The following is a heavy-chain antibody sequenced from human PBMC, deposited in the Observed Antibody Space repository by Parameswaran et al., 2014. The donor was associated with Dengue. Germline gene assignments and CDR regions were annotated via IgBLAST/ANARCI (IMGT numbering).Heavy chain of an antibody. J-gene: IGHJ3*02. CDR2: INPSGGST. V-gene: IGHV1-46*01. D-gene: IGHD1-7*01. CDR3: ARGITGTWGSDAFDI. Sequence: WVRQAPGQGLEWMGIINPSGGSTSYAQKFQGRVTMTRDTSTSTVYMELSSLRSEDTAVYYCARGITGTWGSDAFDIWGQGTMVTVSS.